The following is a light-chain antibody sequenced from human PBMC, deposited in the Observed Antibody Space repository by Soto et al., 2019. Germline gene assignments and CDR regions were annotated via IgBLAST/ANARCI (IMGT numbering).Light chain of an antibody. CDR2: GAS. V-gene: IGKV3-20*01. CDR3: QQYGSSPALT. J-gene: IGKJ4*01. CDR1: QSVSSSY. Sequence: EIVFTQSPFTLSLSPGERATLSCRASQSVSSSYLAWYQQKPGQAPRLLIYGASSRATGIPDRFSGSGSGTDFTLTISRLEPEDFAVYYCQQYGSSPALTFGGGTKVDIK.